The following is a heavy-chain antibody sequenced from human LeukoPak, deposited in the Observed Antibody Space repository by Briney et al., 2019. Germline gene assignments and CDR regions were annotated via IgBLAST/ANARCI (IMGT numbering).Heavy chain of an antibody. D-gene: IGHD1-14*01. V-gene: IGHV3-30*03. Sequence: PGRSLRLSCAASGFTFSSYGMHWVRQAPGKGLEWVAVISYDGSNKYYEDSVKGRFTISRDNSKSTLYLQMNSLRAEDTAVYYCARDKGNHPYNWFDPWGQGTLVTVSS. CDR1: GFTFSSYG. J-gene: IGHJ5*02. CDR2: ISYDGSNK. CDR3: ARDKGNHPYNWFDP.